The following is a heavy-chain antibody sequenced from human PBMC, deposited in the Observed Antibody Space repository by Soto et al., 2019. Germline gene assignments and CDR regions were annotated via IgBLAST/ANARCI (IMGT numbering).Heavy chain of an antibody. V-gene: IGHV1-8*01. CDR2: MNPNSGNT. CDR3: ARGTYGVEGYYYYYMEV. J-gene: IGHJ6*03. CDR1: GYTFTSYD. D-gene: IGHD4-17*01. Sequence: ASVKVSCKASGYTFTSYDINWLRQATGQGLEWMGWMNPNSGNTGYAQKFQGRVTMTRNTSISTAYMELSSLRSEDTAVYYCARGTYGVEGYYYYYMEVWGKGTTVTVSS.